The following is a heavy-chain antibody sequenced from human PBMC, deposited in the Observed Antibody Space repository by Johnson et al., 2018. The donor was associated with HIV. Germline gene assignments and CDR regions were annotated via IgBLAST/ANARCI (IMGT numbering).Heavy chain of an antibody. CDR1: GFVFSDSH. CDR3: ARGLVIVGALPDAFDI. D-gene: IGHD1-26*01. V-gene: IGHV3-11*04. CDR2: ISSGGSSI. J-gene: IGHJ3*02. Sequence: QVQLVESGGDLVKPEGSLRLSCVASGFVFSDSHMTWIRQAPGKGLEWISYISSGGSSIYYADSVKGRFTISRDNAKNSLYLQMNSLRAEDTAVYYCARGLVIVGALPDAFDIWGQGTMVTVSS.